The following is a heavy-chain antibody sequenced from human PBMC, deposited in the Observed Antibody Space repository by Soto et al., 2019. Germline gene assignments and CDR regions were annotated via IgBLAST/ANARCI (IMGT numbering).Heavy chain of an antibody. CDR1: GGSISNYY. CDR2: MYYSGST. J-gene: IGHJ4*02. CDR3: ARAGAATLSDY. V-gene: IGHV4-59*01. D-gene: IGHD2-15*01. Sequence: SETLSLTCTVSGGSISNYYWSWIRQPPGKGLEWIGYMYYSGSTNYNPSLKSRVTISVDTSKNQLSLKLRSVTAADTAVYYCARAGAATLSDYWGQGTLVTVSS.